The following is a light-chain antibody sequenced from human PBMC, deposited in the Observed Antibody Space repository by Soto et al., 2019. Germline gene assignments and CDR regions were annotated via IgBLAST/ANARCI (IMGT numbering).Light chain of an antibody. V-gene: IGLV2-14*01. Sequence: QSVLTQPASVSGSPGQSITISCTGTSSDVGGYNYVSWYQQHPGKAPKLMIYDVSNRPSGVSNRFSGSKSGNTASLTISGLQAEGGADYYCSSYTSSSTLLFGTGTKVTVL. J-gene: IGLJ1*01. CDR2: DVS. CDR1: SSDVGGYNY. CDR3: SSYTSSSTLL.